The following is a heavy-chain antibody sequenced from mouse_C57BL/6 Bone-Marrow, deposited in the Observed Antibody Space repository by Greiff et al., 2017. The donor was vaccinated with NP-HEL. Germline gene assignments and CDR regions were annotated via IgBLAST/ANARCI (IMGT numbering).Heavy chain of an antibody. D-gene: IGHD1-1*01. J-gene: IGHJ2*01. Sequence: EVKLVESGGDLVKPGGSLKLSCAASGFTFSSYGMSWVRQTPDKRLEWVATISSGGSYTYYPDSVKGRCTISRDNAKNTLYLQMSSLKSEDTAMYYCARRNYYGSSLAYWGQGTTLTVSS. CDR1: GFTFSSYG. CDR2: ISSGGSYT. CDR3: ARRNYYGSSLAY. V-gene: IGHV5-6*02.